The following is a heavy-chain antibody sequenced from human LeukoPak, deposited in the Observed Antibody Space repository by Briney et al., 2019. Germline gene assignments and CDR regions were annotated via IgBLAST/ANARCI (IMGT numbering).Heavy chain of an antibody. J-gene: IGHJ4*02. CDR3: ARGRWEVPSDY. V-gene: IGHV1-8*02. CDR2: MSPHRRDT. Sequence: ASVKVSCKASGYTFTSYYMHWVRQAPGQGLEWMGWMSPHRRDTGYAQKFQGRVTMTSDTSISTAYMELSSLRSEDTAVYYCARGRWEVPSDYWGQGTLVAVSS. D-gene: IGHD1-26*01. CDR1: GYTFTSYY.